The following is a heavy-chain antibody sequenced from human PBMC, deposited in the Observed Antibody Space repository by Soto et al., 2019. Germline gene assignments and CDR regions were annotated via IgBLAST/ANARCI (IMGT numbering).Heavy chain of an antibody. CDR3: ARDIDYYDSSGYKDY. J-gene: IGHJ4*02. V-gene: IGHV3-48*03. CDR1: GFTFSSYE. Sequence: GGSLRLSCAASGFTFSSYEMNGVRQAPGKGLEWVSYISTSGNIIHYGDSVKGRFTISRDNAKNSLYLQMNSLRAQDTAVYYCARDIDYYDSSGYKDYWGQGALVPVSS. D-gene: IGHD3-22*01. CDR2: ISTSGNII.